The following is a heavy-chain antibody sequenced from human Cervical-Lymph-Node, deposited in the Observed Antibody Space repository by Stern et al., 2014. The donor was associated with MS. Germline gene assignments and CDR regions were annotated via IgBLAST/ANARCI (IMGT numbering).Heavy chain of an antibody. V-gene: IGHV3-30*01. CDR1: GFTFSSYA. CDR3: ARDTGYSSGWYSGAFDI. Sequence: MQLVESGGGVVQPGRSLRLSCAASGFTFSSYAMHWVRQGPGKGLEWVPVILHDGSNKYYPDSVKGRFPISRDNSKNTLYLQMNSLRAEDTAVYYCARDTGYSSGWYSGAFDIWGQGTMVTVSS. CDR2: ILHDGSNK. D-gene: IGHD6-19*01. J-gene: IGHJ3*02.